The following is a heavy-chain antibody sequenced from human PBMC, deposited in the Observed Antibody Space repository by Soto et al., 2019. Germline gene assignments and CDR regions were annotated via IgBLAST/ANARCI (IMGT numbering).Heavy chain of an antibody. CDR3: ARRNTVAGTGKLFDP. J-gene: IGHJ5*02. D-gene: IGHD6-19*01. V-gene: IGHV1-69*02. CDR2: IIPILGIA. CDR1: GGTFSSYT. Sequence: QVQLVQSGAEVKKPGSSVKVSCKASGGTFSSYTISWVRQAPGQGLEWMGRIIPILGIANYAQKFQGRVTISADKSTSTGYMELSRLGTGDTAGEYWARRNTVAGTGKLFDPWGQGTLVTVSS.